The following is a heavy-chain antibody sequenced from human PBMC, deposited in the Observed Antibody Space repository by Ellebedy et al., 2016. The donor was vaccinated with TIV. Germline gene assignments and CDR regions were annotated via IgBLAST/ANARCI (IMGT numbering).Heavy chain of an antibody. CDR2: LYGSGGGI. D-gene: IGHD5-18*01. CDR3: AKDRTPGDGYWVFDN. Sequence: PGGSLRLSCAASGFTFSSFAMVWVRQTPGKGLEGVSGLYGSGGGIFYSDSVKGRFTISRDNSKRTVDLQMNSLRAEDTAVYFCAKDRTPGDGYWVFDNWGQGTLVSVSS. V-gene: IGHV3-23*01. J-gene: IGHJ4*02. CDR1: GFTFSSFA.